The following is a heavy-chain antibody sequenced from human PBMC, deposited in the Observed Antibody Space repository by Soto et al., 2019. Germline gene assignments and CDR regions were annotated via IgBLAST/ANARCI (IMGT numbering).Heavy chain of an antibody. J-gene: IGHJ4*02. Sequence: PSETLSLTCTVSGGSISSYYLTWIRQPPGKGLEWIGYIYYSGSTNYNPSLKSRVTMSIDTSKNQFSVKLSSVTAAHTAVYYCARAFGSTMPSLFWGQGTLVNVSS. CDR2: IYYSGST. CDR3: ARAFGSTMPSLF. CDR1: GGSISSYY. D-gene: IGHD2-2*01. V-gene: IGHV4-59*01.